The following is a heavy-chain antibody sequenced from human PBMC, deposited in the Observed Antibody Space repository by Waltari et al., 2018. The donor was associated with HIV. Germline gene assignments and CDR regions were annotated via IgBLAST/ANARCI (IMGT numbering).Heavy chain of an antibody. Sequence: QVQLVQSGAEVKKPGSSVKVSCKASGGTFSSYAISWVRQAPGQGLEWMGGIIPIFGTANYAQKFQGRVTITADESTSTAYMELSSLRSEDTAVYYCARETIGGIAAVGRSGNYMDVWGKGTTVTVSS. CDR3: ARETIGGIAAVGRSGNYMDV. V-gene: IGHV1-69*01. CDR1: GGTFSSYA. CDR2: IIPIFGTA. J-gene: IGHJ6*03. D-gene: IGHD6-13*01.